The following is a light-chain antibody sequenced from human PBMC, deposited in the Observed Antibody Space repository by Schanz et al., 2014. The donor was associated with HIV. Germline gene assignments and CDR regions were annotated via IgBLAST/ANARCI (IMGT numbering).Light chain of an antibody. Sequence: QAALTQPASVSGAPGQSITISCTGTSRDGGSYNLLSWYQQYPGKAPKLMIYEISKWPSGVSNRFSGSKSGNTASLTISGLQAEDEADYYCCSYTGSGTLVFGGGIKLTVL. CDR3: CSYTGSGTLV. CDR1: SRDGGSYNL. J-gene: IGLJ2*01. CDR2: EIS. V-gene: IGLV2-23*02.